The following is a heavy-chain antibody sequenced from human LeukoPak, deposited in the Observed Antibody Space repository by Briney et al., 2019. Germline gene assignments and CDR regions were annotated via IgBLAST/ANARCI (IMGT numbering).Heavy chain of an antibody. CDR2: INHSGST. CDR1: GGSFSGYY. D-gene: IGHD3-22*01. V-gene: IGHV4-34*01. CDR3: ARAQTTYYYDSSGYLN. J-gene: IGHJ4*02. Sequence: SETLSLTCAVYGGSFSGYYWSWIRQPPGKGLEWIGEINHSGSTNYNPSLKSRVTMSVDTSKNQFSLKLSSVTAADMAVYYCARAQTTYYYDSSGYLNWGQGTLVTVSS.